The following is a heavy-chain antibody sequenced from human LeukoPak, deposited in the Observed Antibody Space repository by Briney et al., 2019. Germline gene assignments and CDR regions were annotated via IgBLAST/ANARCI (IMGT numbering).Heavy chain of an antibody. V-gene: IGHV1-69*01. CDR3: ARPEGFGDYVPLDY. D-gene: IGHD3-16*01. CDR2: IIPIFGKP. CDR1: GGTFSTYP. Sequence: ASVKVSCKTAGGTFSTYPITWVRQAPGQGLEWMGGIIPIFGKPNYAQKFQGRLTITGDESTTSAYMNLSSLTFEDTAVYYCARPEGFGDYVPLDYSGRGTMVTVSS. J-gene: IGHJ4*03.